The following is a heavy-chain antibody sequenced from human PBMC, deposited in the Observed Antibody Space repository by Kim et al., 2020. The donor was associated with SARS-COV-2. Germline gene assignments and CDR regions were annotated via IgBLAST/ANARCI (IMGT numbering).Heavy chain of an antibody. CDR3: TRGGFQHAYDV. D-gene: IGHD1-26*01. J-gene: IGHJ3*01. Sequence: TECAESVKGKFTVSRDDSKSSLYLQMNGLKAEDAAVYFCTRGGFQHAYDVWGQGTVVTVSS. V-gene: IGHV3-72*01. CDR2: T.